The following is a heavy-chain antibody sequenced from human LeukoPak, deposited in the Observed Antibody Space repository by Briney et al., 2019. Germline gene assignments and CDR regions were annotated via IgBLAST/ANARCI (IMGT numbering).Heavy chain of an antibody. Sequence: ASVKVSCTASGYTFTGYYMHWVRQAPGQGLEWMGWINPNSGGTNYAQKFQGRVTMTRDTSISTAYMELSRLRSDDTAVYYCARVEETATSYWGQGTLVTVSS. CDR1: GYTFTGYY. J-gene: IGHJ4*02. V-gene: IGHV1-2*02. CDR2: INPNSGGT. CDR3: ARVEETATSY.